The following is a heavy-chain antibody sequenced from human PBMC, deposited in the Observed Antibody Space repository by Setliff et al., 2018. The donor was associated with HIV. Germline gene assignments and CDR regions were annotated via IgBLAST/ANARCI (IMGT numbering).Heavy chain of an antibody. D-gene: IGHD1-26*01. CDR3: AKPTIGIYPRSFDL. Sequence: PGESLRLSCEASGFAFSTFDMNWVRQSPGKGLEWVSGVSPGSHTTYYAESVKGRFTVSRDDSNNMLFLQMTSLGDDDTAIYYCAKPTIGIYPRSFDLWGPGTMVTVSS. V-gene: IGHV3-23*01. CDR1: GFAFSTFD. CDR2: VSPGSHTT. J-gene: IGHJ3*01.